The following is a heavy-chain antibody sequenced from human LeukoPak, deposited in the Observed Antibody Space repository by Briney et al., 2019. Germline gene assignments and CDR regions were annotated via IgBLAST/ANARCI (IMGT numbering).Heavy chain of an antibody. CDR2: INANSGNT. Sequence: GASVKVSCKASGYTFTSYDINWVRQATGQGLEWMGWINANSGNTVYAEKFQGRVTMTRSTSIRTAYMELSSLRSEDTAVYYCARGDYEYGMDVWGQGTTVTVSS. CDR3: ARGDYEYGMDV. V-gene: IGHV1-8*01. CDR1: GYTFTSYD. J-gene: IGHJ6*02.